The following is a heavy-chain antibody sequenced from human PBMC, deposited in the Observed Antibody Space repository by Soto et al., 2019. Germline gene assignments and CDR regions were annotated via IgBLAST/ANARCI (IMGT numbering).Heavy chain of an antibody. V-gene: IGHV4-34*01. CDR2: INHSGST. CDR3: ARVNRPFTIFGVVRPRSSFDY. J-gene: IGHJ4*02. CDR1: GFTFHNFA. D-gene: IGHD3-3*01. Sequence: GSLRLSCAASGFTFHNFALNWIRQPPGKGLEWIGEINHSGSTNYNPSLKSRVTISVDTSKNQFSLKLSSVTAADTAVYYCARVNRPFTIFGVVRPRSSFDYWGQGTLVTVSS.